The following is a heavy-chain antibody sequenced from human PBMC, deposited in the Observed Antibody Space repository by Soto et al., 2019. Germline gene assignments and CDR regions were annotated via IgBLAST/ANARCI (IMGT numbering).Heavy chain of an antibody. CDR3: VKGAFYVDSIVYYGD. D-gene: IGHD3-22*01. Sequence: EVQLLESGGGLVQPGGSLRLSCAASGFTFCSYAMSWVRQAPVKGLEWVSGISGSGVSTYYADSMKARFTISRDNSNNTPYVQVKILRSEYAAVYYWVKGAFYVDSIVYYGDWGQGTLVTVSS. J-gene: IGHJ4*02. CDR2: ISGSGVST. CDR1: GFTFCSYA. V-gene: IGHV3-23*01.